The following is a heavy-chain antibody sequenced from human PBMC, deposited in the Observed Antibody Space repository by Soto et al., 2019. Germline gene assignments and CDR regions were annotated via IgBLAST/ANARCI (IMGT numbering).Heavy chain of an antibody. CDR2: IYYSGST. CDR1: GGSISSYY. Sequence: QVQLQESGPGLVKPSETLSLTCTVSGGSISSYYWSWIRQPPGKGLEWIGYIYYSGSTNYNPSLKSRLTISVDTSKNQFSLKLSSVTAADTAVYYCARGDCSSTSCYPSVGYWGQGTLVTVSS. CDR3: ARGDCSSTSCYPSVGY. V-gene: IGHV4-59*01. J-gene: IGHJ4*02. D-gene: IGHD2-2*01.